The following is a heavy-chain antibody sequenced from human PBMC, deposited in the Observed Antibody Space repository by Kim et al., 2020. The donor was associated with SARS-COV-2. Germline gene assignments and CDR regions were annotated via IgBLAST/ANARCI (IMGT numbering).Heavy chain of an antibody. V-gene: IGHV4-39*01. J-gene: IGHJ5*02. CDR1: GGSISSSSYY. D-gene: IGHD6-19*01. CDR3: ARPGSSGSVQVWFDP. CDR2: IYYSGST. Sequence: SETLSLTCTVSGGSISSSSYYWGWIRQPPGKGLEWIGSIYYSGSTYYNPSLKSRVTISVDTSKNQFSLKLSSVTAADTAVYYCARPGSSGSVQVWFDPWGQGTLVTVSS.